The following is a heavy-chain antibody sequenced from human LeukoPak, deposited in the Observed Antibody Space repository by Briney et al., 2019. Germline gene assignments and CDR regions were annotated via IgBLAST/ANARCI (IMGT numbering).Heavy chain of an antibody. J-gene: IGHJ4*02. Sequence: GGSLRLSCAASGFTFSSYVMYWVRQAPGKGLEWVSGISGSGGSTYYADSVKGRFTISRDNSKNTVYLQMNSLRAEDTAVYYCAKTTTGYSSGRYPGWPVDYWGQGTLVTVSS. V-gene: IGHV3-23*01. CDR2: ISGSGGST. D-gene: IGHD6-19*01. CDR3: AKTTTGYSSGRYPGWPVDY. CDR1: GFTFSSYV.